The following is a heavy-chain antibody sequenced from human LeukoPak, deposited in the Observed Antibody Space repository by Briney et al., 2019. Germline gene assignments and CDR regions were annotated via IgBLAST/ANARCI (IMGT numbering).Heavy chain of an antibody. V-gene: IGHV4-59*12. CDR1: GGSISSYY. CDR2: IYYSGST. CDR3: ARDDYYDSSGLD. J-gene: IGHJ4*02. Sequence: SETLSLTCTVSGGSISSYYWSWIRQPPGKGLEWIGYIYYSGSTNYNPSLKSRVTISVDTSKNQFSLKLSSVTAADTAVYYCARDDYYDSSGLDWGQGTLVTVSS. D-gene: IGHD3-22*01.